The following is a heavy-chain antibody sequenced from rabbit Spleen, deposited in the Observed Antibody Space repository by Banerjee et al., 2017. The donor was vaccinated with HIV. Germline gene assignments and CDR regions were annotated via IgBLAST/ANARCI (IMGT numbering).Heavy chain of an antibody. D-gene: IGHD8-1*01. J-gene: IGHJ6*01. CDR1: GVSFSFSDY. Sequence: QEQLVEYGGDLVQPEGSLTLTCTASGVSFSFSDYMCWVRQAPGKGLEWIGCIDAGSSGFTYFATWAKGRFTISRTSSTTVTLQMTRLTAADTATYFCARDPVIAGSAYYDLWGPGTLVTVS. CDR3: ARDPVIAGSAYYDL. CDR2: IDAGSSGFT. V-gene: IGHV1S45*01.